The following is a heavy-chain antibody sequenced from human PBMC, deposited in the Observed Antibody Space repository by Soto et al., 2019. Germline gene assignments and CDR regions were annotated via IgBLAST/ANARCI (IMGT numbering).Heavy chain of an antibody. CDR3: AHSTAGYDFVSSYWHPPLHY. CDR1: GFSLSTRGEG. Sequence: QITLKESGPTLVKPTQTLTLTCTFSGFSLSTRGEGVGWIRQPPGKALEWLALIYWDDDKRYRTSLKRRLTITTNPSXXHXLXXVTKLEPVATATYYCAHSTAGYDFVSSYWHPPLHYWGQGTLVTVSS. J-gene: IGHJ4*02. V-gene: IGHV2-5*02. D-gene: IGHD3-3*01. CDR2: IYWDDDK.